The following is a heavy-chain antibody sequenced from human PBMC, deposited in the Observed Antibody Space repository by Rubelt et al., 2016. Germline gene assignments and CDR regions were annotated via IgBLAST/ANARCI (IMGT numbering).Heavy chain of an antibody. V-gene: IGHV1-69*01. J-gene: IGHJ4*02. CDR2: IIPIFGTA. CDR3: ARGLSFLAEFSLYHFDY. D-gene: IGHD3-16*02. Sequence: QVQLVQSGAEVKKPGSSVKVSCKASGGTFSSYAISWVRQAPGQGLEWMGGIIPIFGTANYAQKFQGRVTITAYMEPSSLRSEDTAVYYCARGLSFLAEFSLYHFDYWGQGTLVTVSS. CDR1: GGTFSSYA.